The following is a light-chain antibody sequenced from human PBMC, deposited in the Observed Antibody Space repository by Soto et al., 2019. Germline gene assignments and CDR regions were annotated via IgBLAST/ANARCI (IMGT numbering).Light chain of an antibody. CDR2: DAS. J-gene: IGKJ2*01. CDR3: QQRSHWPYT. V-gene: IGKV3-11*01. CDR1: QSVTTN. Sequence: EIVLTQSPATLSLSPGERATLSCRTSQSVTTNLAWYQQKPGQAPRLLIYDASNRATGIPARFSGSGSGTDFTLTISSLEPEDFSVYYCQQRSHWPYTFGQGTNLEIK.